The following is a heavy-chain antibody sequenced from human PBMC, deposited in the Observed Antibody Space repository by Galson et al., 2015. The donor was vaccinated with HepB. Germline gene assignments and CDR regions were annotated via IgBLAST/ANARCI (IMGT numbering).Heavy chain of an antibody. V-gene: IGHV3-33*01. J-gene: IGHJ4*02. CDR1: GFTFSSYG. CDR2: IWYDGSNK. D-gene: IGHD3-16*02. CDR3: ARGPIGGVIGYFDY. Sequence: SLRLSCAASGFTFSSYGMHWVRQAPGKGLEWVAVIWYDGSNKYYADSVKGRFTISRDNSKNTLYLQMNSLRAEDTAVYYYARGPIGGVIGYFDYWGQGTLVTVPS.